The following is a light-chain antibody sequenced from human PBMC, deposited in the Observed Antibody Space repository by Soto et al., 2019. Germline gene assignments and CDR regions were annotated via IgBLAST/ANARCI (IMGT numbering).Light chain of an antibody. CDR2: EVN. CDR3: SSYAGSNNLV. V-gene: IGLV2-8*01. Sequence: QSVLTQPPSASGSPGQSVTISCTGTSSDVGGYNYVSWYQQHPGKAPKLMIYEVNKRPSGVPDRFSGSKSGNSASLTVSGLQAEDEADYYRSSYAGSNNLVFGGGTKLTVL. J-gene: IGLJ2*01. CDR1: SSDVGGYNY.